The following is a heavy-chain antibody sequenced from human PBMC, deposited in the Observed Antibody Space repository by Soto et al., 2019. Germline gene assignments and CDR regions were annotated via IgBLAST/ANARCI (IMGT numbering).Heavy chain of an antibody. CDR3: ARQSSGWYNWFDP. CDR2: IYYSGSI. CDR1: GGSISSSSYY. D-gene: IGHD6-19*01. J-gene: IGHJ5*02. V-gene: IGHV4-39*01. Sequence: PSETLSLTCTVSGGSISSSSYYWGWIHQPPGKGLEWIGSIYYSGSIYYNPSLKSRVTISVDTSKNQFSLKLSSVTAAETAVYYCARQSSGWYNWFDPWGQGTLVTVSS.